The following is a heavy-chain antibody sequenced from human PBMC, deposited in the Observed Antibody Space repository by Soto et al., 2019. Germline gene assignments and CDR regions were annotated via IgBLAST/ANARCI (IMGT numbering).Heavy chain of an antibody. J-gene: IGHJ6*02. V-gene: IGHV4-34*01. Sequence: SETLSLTCAVYGGSFSGYNWSWIRQPPGKRLELIGEINHSGSTNYTPPLKSRVTISVDTSKYQFSLKLSSVTAADTAVYYCARVLLGATRLSYYYYGMDVWGQGTTVTVSS. CDR3: ARVLLGATRLSYYYYGMDV. D-gene: IGHD1-26*01. CDR1: GGSFSGYN. CDR2: INHSGST.